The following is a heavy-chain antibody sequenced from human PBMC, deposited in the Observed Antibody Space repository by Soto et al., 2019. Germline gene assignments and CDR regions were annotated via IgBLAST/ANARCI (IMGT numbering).Heavy chain of an antibody. V-gene: IGHV3-48*03. J-gene: IGHJ4*02. D-gene: IGHD3-22*01. CDR2: ISGSGRTI. CDR3: ARGDDNSGYYYSFDS. Sequence: GGSLRLSCEASGFTFSNYDMNWVRQAPGKGLEWISYISGSGRTIYYADSVKGRFTISRDSAKKSLFLQMNSLRAEDTALYYCARGDDNSGYYYSFDSWGQGTPVTVSS. CDR1: GFTFSNYD.